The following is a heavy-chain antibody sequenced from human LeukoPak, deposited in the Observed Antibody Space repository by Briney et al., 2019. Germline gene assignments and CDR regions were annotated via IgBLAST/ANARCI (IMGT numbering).Heavy chain of an antibody. Sequence: AVKVSCKASGGTFSSYAISWVRQAPRQGLEWMGRIFPILGIANYAQKFQGRVTITADKSTSTAYMELSSLRSEDTAVYYCASPSSYGDYDYYYGMDVWGQGTTVTVSS. CDR1: GGTFSSYA. CDR3: ASPSSYGDYDYYYGMDV. J-gene: IGHJ6*02. V-gene: IGHV1-69*04. D-gene: IGHD4-17*01. CDR2: IFPILGIA.